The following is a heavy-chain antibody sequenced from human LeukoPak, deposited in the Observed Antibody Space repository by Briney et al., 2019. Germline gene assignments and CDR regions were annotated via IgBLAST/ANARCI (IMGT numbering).Heavy chain of an antibody. CDR3: ARHESDFWSGYPYYFDY. Sequence: PSETLSLTCAVSGGSISSGGYSWSWIRQPPGKGLEWIGYIYHRGSTYYNPSLKSRVTISVDTSKNQFSPKLSPVTAADTAVYYCARHESDFWSGYPYYFDYWGQGTLVTVSS. V-gene: IGHV4-30-2*01. D-gene: IGHD3-3*01. J-gene: IGHJ4*02. CDR2: IYHRGST. CDR1: GGSISSGGYS.